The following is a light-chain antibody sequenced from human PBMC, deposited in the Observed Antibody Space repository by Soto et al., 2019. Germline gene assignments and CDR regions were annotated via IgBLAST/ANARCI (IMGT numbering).Light chain of an antibody. V-gene: IGKV3-15*01. J-gene: IGKJ4*01. CDR3: QQYDKWPLT. Sequence: EIVMTLSPGTLSVSPGERATLSCRASQSVGSNLAWYQQKPGQAPRLLIYGASSRATGIPTRFSGSGSGTEFTLIISSLQSEDFGVYYCQQYDKWPLTFGGGTKVEIK. CDR1: QSVGSN. CDR2: GAS.